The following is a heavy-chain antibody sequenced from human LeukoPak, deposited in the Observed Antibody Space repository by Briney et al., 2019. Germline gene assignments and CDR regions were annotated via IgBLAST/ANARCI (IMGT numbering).Heavy chain of an antibody. CDR1: GFTFSSYG. D-gene: IGHD3-3*01. CDR2: ISYDGSNI. Sequence: GGSLRLSCAASGFTFSSYGMHWVRQAPGKGLEWVAVISYDGSNIYYADSVKGRFTISRDNSKNTLYLQMNSLRAEDTAVFYCAKDKALRFLEWLDYWGQGTLVTVSS. V-gene: IGHV3-30*18. CDR3: AKDKALRFLEWLDY. J-gene: IGHJ4*02.